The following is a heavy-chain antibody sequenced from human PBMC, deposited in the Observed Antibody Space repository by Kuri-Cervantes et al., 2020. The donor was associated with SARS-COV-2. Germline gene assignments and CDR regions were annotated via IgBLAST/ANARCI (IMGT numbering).Heavy chain of an antibody. D-gene: IGHD3-22*01. CDR3: ARDAPSYYDSSGLTDY. Sequence: LSLTCAASGFTFSSYAMHWVRQAPGKGLEWVAVISYDGSNKYYADSVKGRFTISRDNSKNTLYLQMNSLRAEDTAVYYCARDAPSYYDSSGLTDYWGQGTLVTVSS. V-gene: IGHV3-30-3*01. CDR2: ISYDGSNK. J-gene: IGHJ4*02. CDR1: GFTFSSYA.